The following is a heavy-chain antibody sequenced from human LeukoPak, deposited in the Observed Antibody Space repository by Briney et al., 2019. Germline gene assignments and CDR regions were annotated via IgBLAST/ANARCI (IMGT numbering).Heavy chain of an antibody. V-gene: IGHV4-59*01. CDR3: ARESRAGLGLDY. J-gene: IGHJ4*02. CDR2: IYYSGST. D-gene: IGHD3/OR15-3a*01. Sequence: PSETLSLTCTVSGGSISSYYWSWSRQPPGKGLEWIGYIYYSGSTNYNPSLRSRVTISVDTSKNQFSLKLSSVTAADTAVYYCARESRAGLGLDYWGQGTLVTVSS. CDR1: GGSISSYY.